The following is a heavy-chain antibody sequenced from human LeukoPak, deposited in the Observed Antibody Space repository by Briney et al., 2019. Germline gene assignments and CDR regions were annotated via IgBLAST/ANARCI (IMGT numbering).Heavy chain of an antibody. CDR2: INPSGGST. CDR3: ARDGSGSYYNGHTPALPKSL. Sequence: ASVKVSCKASGYTFTSYYMHWVRQAPGQGLEWMGIINPSGGSTSYAQKFQGRVTMTRDTSTSTVYMELSSLRSEDTAVYYCARDGSGSYYNGHTPALPKSLWGQGTLVTVSS. CDR1: GYTFTSYY. D-gene: IGHD3-10*01. J-gene: IGHJ4*02. V-gene: IGHV1-46*01.